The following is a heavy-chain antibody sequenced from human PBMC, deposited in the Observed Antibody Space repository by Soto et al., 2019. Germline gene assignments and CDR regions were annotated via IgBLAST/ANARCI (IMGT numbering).Heavy chain of an antibody. V-gene: IGHV5-51*01. CDR1: GNDFGMYW. Sequence: GESLKISCQFSGNDFGMYWIAWVRQTPGRGLEWVGFIYPGDSETRYSPSFEGHVTISADRSSKTAYLQWRGLKASDTATYYCARHRRAIVATTDPLDIWGQGTKVTVSS. D-gene: IGHD1-26*01. CDR2: IYPGDSET. J-gene: IGHJ3*02. CDR3: ARHRRAIVATTDPLDI.